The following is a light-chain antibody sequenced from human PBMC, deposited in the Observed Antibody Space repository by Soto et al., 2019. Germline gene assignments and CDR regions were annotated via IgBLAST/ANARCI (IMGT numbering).Light chain of an antibody. CDR3: QQYGSSPDT. CDR1: QSVSSN. V-gene: IGKV3-15*01. CDR2: GAS. Sequence: EIVMTQSPATLSVSPGERATLSCRASQSVSSNLAWYQQKPGQAPRLLIYGASTRATGIPARFSGSGSGTEFTLTISSLQSEDFEVYYCQQYGSSPDTFGQGTKGDIK. J-gene: IGKJ2*01.